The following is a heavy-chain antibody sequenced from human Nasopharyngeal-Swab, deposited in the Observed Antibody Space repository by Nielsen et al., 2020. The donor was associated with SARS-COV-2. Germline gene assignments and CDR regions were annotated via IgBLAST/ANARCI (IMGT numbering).Heavy chain of an antibody. V-gene: IGHV1-18*04. D-gene: IGHD6-19*01. CDR2: ISAYNGNT. Sequence: ASVKASCKASGYTFTSYGISWVRQAPGQGLEWMGWISAYNGNTNYAQKLQGRVTMTTDTSTSTAYMELRSLRPDDTAVYYCAKGIAVADAFDIWGQGTMVTVSS. CDR1: GYTFTSYG. J-gene: IGHJ3*02. CDR3: AKGIAVADAFDI.